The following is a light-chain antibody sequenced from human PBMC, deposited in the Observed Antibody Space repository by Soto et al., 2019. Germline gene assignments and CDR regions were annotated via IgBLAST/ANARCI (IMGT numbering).Light chain of an antibody. Sequence: QSVLTQPPSVSGTPGQRVTISCSGSTSNIGSNTVHWYQQRPGTAPKVLMYSTNQRPSGVPERFSGSKSGTSASLAISGLQSADDADYFCAAWDDTLSAGVFGGGTKLTVL. CDR3: AAWDDTLSAGV. CDR1: TSNIGSNT. CDR2: STN. V-gene: IGLV1-44*01. J-gene: IGLJ3*02.